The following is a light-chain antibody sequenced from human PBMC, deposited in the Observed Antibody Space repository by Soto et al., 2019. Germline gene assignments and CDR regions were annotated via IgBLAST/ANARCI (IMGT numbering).Light chain of an antibody. V-gene: IGKV1-8*01. CDR1: QGISSY. CDR3: QQDYSYPRT. Sequence: AIRMTQSPSSLSASTGDRVTITCRASQGISSYLAWYQQKPGKATKLLIYAASTLQSGVPSRFSGSGSGTDFTLTISCLQSEDFATYYCQQDYSYPRTFGGGTKVEIK. CDR2: AAS. J-gene: IGKJ4*02.